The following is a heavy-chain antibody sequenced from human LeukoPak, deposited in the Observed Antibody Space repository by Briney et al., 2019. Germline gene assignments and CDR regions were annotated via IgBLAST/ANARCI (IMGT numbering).Heavy chain of an antibody. CDR1: GFTFSSYA. Sequence: GGSLRLSCAASGFTFSSYAMSWVRQPPGKGLEWVSAISGGGGSTYYAYYTDSVKGRFTISRDNSKNTLYLQMNSLRAEDTAVYFCAKFNDILTGYFDYWGQGTLVTVSS. CDR3: AKFNDILTGYFDY. V-gene: IGHV3-23*01. D-gene: IGHD3-9*01. J-gene: IGHJ4*02. CDR2: ISGGGGST.